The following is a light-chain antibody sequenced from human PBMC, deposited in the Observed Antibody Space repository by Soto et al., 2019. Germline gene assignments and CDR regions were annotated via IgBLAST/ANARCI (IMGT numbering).Light chain of an antibody. Sequence: QSVLTQPASVSGSPGQSITIPCTGTSSDIGDYNYVSWYQQHPGKAPKLLIYEVYNRPSGVSNRFSGSKSGSTASLTISGLQTGDEADYYCSPYSTTTTLYVFGTGTKVTVL. J-gene: IGLJ1*01. CDR1: SSDIGDYNY. V-gene: IGLV2-14*01. CDR2: EVY. CDR3: SPYSTTTTLYV.